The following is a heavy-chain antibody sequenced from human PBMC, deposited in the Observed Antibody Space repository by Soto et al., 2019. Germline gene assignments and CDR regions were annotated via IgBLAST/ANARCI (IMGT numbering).Heavy chain of an antibody. CDR3: ARQLGYYDSSGPTGWLDP. CDR2: IDPSDSYT. Sequence: GESLKISCKGSGYSFTSYWISWVRQMPGKGLEWMGRIDPSDSYTNYSPSFQGHVTISADKSISTAYLQWSSLKASDTAMYYCARQLGYYDSSGPTGWLDPWGQGTLVTVSS. V-gene: IGHV5-10-1*01. J-gene: IGHJ5*02. CDR1: GYSFTSYW. D-gene: IGHD3-22*01.